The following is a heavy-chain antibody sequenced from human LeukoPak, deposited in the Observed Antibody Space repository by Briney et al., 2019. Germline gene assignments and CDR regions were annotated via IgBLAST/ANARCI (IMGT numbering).Heavy chain of an antibody. Sequence: GGSLRLSCAASGFTFSNFWMAWVRQAPGKGLEWVAHIKEDGSDKKYVDSVKGRFTISRDNPKNSLYLQMNSLRAEDMAVYYCARDIGYHTFDYWGQGGLVTVFS. V-gene: IGHV3-7*05. CDR3: ARDIGYHTFDY. CDR2: IKEDGSDK. CDR1: GFTFSNFW. D-gene: IGHD5-12*01. J-gene: IGHJ4*02.